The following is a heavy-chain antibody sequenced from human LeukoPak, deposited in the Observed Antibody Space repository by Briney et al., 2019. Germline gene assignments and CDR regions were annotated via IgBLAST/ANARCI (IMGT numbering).Heavy chain of an antibody. CDR2: INHSGNT. CDR3: ARGGYGSGWDYMDV. D-gene: IGHD3-10*01. J-gene: IGHJ6*03. Sequence: SETLSLTCAVYGGSFSGYYWNWIRQPPGKGLEWIGGINHSGNTNYNQSLKRRVTISVDTSKNQFSLKLSSVTAADTAVYYCARGGYGSGWDYMDVWGKGTTVTVSS. V-gene: IGHV4-34*01. CDR1: GGSFSGYY.